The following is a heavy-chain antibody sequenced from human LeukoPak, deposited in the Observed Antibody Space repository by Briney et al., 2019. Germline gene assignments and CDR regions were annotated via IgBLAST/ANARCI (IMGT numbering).Heavy chain of an antibody. CDR3: AKDPRYFIVVVVAATSSYFDY. J-gene: IGHJ4*02. V-gene: IGHV3-30*02. D-gene: IGHD2-15*01. CDR2: IRYDGSNK. CDR1: GFTFSSFG. Sequence: GRSLRLSCAASGFTFSSFGMHWVRQAPGKGLEWVAFIRYDGSNKYYADSVKGRFTISRDNSKNTLYLQMNSLRAEDTAVYYCAKDPRYFIVVVVAATSSYFDYWGQGTLVTVSS.